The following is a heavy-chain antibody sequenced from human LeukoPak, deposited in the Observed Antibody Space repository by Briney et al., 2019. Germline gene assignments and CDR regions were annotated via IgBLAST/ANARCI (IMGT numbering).Heavy chain of an antibody. D-gene: IGHD3-22*01. Sequence: SETLSLTCTVSGGSISSSGYYWGWIRQPPGKGLEWIGEINHSGSTNYNPSLKSRVTISVDTSKNQFSLKLSSVTAADTAVYYCASSPRAPHFYDSSGTRGGYWGQGTLVTVSS. CDR1: GGSISSSGYY. CDR3: ASSPRAPHFYDSSGTRGGY. CDR2: INHSGST. V-gene: IGHV4-39*07. J-gene: IGHJ4*02.